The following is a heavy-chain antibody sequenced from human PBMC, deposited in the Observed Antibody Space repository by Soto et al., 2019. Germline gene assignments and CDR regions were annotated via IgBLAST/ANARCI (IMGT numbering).Heavy chain of an antibody. J-gene: IGHJ4*02. CDR2: LYYGRSA. CDR3: AVLSMAVVPEY. V-gene: IGHV4-59*01. CDR1: GDSISSYY. Sequence: QVQLQESGPGLVKPSETLSLTCAVSGDSISSYYCMWIRQPPGKGLESIGYLYYGRSANYNPSLKXRXTXSXYTSTNPCALTLSSITAADTAVYYCAVLSMAVVPEYWGQGTLGTVSS. D-gene: IGHD3-22*01.